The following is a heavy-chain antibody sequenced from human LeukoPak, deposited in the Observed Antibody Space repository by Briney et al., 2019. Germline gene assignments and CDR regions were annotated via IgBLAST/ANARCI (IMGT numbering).Heavy chain of an antibody. V-gene: IGHV4-59*08. CDR1: GGSISSYY. D-gene: IGHD3-22*01. J-gene: IGHJ4*02. CDR2: IYYSGST. Sequence: SEALSLTCTVSGGSISSYYWSWIRQPPGKGLVWIGYIYYSGSTNYNPSLKSRVTISVDTSKNQFSLKLSSVTAADTAVYYCARSYYDSSGYYYFGYWGQGTLVTVSS. CDR3: ARSYYDSSGYYYFGY.